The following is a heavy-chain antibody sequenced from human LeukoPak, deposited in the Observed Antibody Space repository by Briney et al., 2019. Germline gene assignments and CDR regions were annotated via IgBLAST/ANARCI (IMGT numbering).Heavy chain of an antibody. D-gene: IGHD1-14*01. J-gene: IGHJ4*02. CDR1: GFTFSNYA. CDR2: ISRSGNFI. CDR3: ARVETTGRT. Sequence: PGGSLRLSCAASGFTFSNYAMSWVRQAPGKGLEWVSSISRSGNFIYYGDSVKGRFTISRDNAKNSLYLQMNSLRDEDTAVYYCARVETTGRTWGQGTLVSVSA. V-gene: IGHV3-21*01.